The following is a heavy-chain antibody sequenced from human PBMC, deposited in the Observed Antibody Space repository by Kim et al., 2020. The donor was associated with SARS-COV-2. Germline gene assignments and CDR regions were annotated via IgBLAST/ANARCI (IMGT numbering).Heavy chain of an antibody. D-gene: IGHD3-10*01. J-gene: IGHJ6*02. CDR3: TRDRRVLWFGEFGYYYGMDV. CDR1: GFTFGDYA. Sequence: GGSLRLSCTASGFTFGDYAMSWFRQAPGKGLEWVGFIRSKAYGGTTEYAASVKGRFTISRDDSKSIAYLQMNSLKTEDTAVYYCTRDRRVLWFGEFGYYYGMDVWGQGTTVTVSS. V-gene: IGHV3-49*03. CDR2: IRSKAYGGTT.